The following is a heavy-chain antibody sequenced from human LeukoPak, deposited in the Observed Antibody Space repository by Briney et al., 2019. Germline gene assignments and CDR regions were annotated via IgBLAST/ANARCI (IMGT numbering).Heavy chain of an antibody. CDR2: ISYDGSNK. J-gene: IGHJ4*02. CDR3: ARSLYCSGGSCEHPWYFDY. D-gene: IGHD2-15*01. CDR1: GFTFSSYA. Sequence: PGGSLRLSCAASGFTFSSYAMHWVRQAPGKGLEWVAVISYDGSNKYYADSVKGRFTISRDNSKNTLYLQMNSLRAEDTAVYYCARSLYCSGGSCEHPWYFDYWGQGTLVTVSS. V-gene: IGHV3-30-3*01.